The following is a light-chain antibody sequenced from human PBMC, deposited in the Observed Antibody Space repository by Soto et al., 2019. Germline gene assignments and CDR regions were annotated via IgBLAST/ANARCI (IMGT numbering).Light chain of an antibody. CDR2: DAS. CDR1: QSVSSY. Sequence: EMWLTQSPATQSLSPGERATLSCRASQSVSSYLAWYQQKPGQAPRLLIYDASNRATGIPARFSGSGSGTDFTLTISSLEPEDFAVYYCQQRSNWPLTFGGGTKVDIK. J-gene: IGKJ4*01. V-gene: IGKV3-11*01. CDR3: QQRSNWPLT.